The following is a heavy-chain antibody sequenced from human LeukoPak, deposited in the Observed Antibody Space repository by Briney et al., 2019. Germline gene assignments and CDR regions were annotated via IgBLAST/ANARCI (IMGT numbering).Heavy chain of an antibody. CDR1: GFTFSNFW. CDR2: IKQDGSEK. CDR3: AKCGGYVAAAGNPDY. D-gene: IGHD6-13*01. V-gene: IGHV3-7*03. J-gene: IGHJ4*02. Sequence: GGSLRLSCAASGFTFSNFWMSWVRQAPGKGLEWVANIKQDGSEKYHVDSVKGRFTISRDNSKNTLYLQMNSLRAEDTAVYYCAKCGGYVAAAGNPDYWGQGTLVTVSP.